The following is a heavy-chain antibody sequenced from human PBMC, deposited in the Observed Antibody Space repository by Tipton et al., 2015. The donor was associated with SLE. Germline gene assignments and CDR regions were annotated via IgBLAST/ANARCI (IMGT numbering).Heavy chain of an antibody. Sequence: TLSLTCTVSGGSISSSSYYWGWIRQPPGKGLEWIGSIYYSGSTYYNPSLKSRVTISVDTSKNQFSLKLSSVTAADTAVYYCARDQRGGWYGAFDIWGQGTMVTVSS. V-gene: IGHV4-39*07. D-gene: IGHD6-19*01. CDR3: ARDQRGGWYGAFDI. CDR1: GGSISSSSYY. CDR2: IYYSGST. J-gene: IGHJ3*02.